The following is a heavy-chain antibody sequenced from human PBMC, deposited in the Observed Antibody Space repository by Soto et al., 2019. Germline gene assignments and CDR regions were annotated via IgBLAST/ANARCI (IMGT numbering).Heavy chain of an antibody. J-gene: IGHJ4*02. CDR1: GYTFTSYA. V-gene: IGHV1-3*01. CDR2: INAGNGNT. D-gene: IGHD3-10*01. Sequence: QVQLVQSGAEVKKPGASVKVSCKASGYTFTSYAMHWVRQAPGQRLEWMGRINAGNGNTKYSQKFQGRVTITRDTSASTAYMELSSLRSEDTAVYYCARGRLWFAELSTLGYWGQGTLVTVSS. CDR3: ARGRLWFAELSTLGY.